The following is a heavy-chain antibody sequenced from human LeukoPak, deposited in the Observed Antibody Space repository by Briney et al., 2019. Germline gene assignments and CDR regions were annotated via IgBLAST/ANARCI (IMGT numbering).Heavy chain of an antibody. D-gene: IGHD2-2*01. J-gene: IGHJ3*02. CDR3: ASPYQLLFESAFDI. V-gene: IGHV1-18*01. Sequence: ASVKVSCKASGYTFTSYGISWVRQAPGQGLEWMGWISAYNGNTNYAQKLQGRVTMTTDTSTSTAYMELSRLRSDDTAVYYCASPYQLLFESAFDIWGQGTMVTVSS. CDR2: ISAYNGNT. CDR1: GYTFTSYG.